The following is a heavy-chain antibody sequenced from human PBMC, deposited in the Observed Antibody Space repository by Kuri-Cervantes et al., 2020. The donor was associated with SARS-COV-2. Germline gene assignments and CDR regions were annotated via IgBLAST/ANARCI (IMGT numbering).Heavy chain of an antibody. Sequence: SVKVSCKASGGTFSSYAISWVRQAPGQGLEWMGGIIPIFGTANYAQKFQGRVTITADESTSTAYMELSSLRSKDTAVYYCARGYDSSGYYYDYWGQGTLVTVSS. J-gene: IGHJ4*02. CDR2: IIPIFGTA. CDR3: ARGYDSSGYYYDY. D-gene: IGHD3-22*01. V-gene: IGHV1-69*13. CDR1: GGTFSSYA.